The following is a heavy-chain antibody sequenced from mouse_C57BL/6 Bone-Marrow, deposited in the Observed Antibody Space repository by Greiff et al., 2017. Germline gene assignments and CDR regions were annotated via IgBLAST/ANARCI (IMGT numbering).Heavy chain of an antibody. CDR1: GYTFTSYW. CDR2: IYPRDGST. J-gene: IGHJ4*01. CDR3: ARRRDWEPPWAMDY. D-gene: IGHD4-1*01. Sequence: VQLQQPGAELVKPGASVKLSCKASGYTFTSYWMHWMKQRPEQGLEWIGYIYPRDGSTKYNEKFKGKATLTADKSSSTAYMQLNSLTSEDSAVYFCARRRDWEPPWAMDYWGQGTSVTVSS. V-gene: IGHV1-64*01.